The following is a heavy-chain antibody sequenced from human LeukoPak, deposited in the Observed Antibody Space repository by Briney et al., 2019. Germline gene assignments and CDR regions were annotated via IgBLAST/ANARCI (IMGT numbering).Heavy chain of an antibody. V-gene: IGHV1-8*01. Sequence: ASVKVSCKASGYTFTSYDINWVRQATGQGLEWMGWMNPNSGNTGYAQKFQGRVTMTRNTSISTAYMELSSLRSEDTAVYYCARGAVAGTGDLYYFDYWGQGTLVTVSS. J-gene: IGHJ4*02. CDR2: MNPNSGNT. CDR1: GYTFTSYD. CDR3: ARGAVAGTGDLYYFDY. D-gene: IGHD6-19*01.